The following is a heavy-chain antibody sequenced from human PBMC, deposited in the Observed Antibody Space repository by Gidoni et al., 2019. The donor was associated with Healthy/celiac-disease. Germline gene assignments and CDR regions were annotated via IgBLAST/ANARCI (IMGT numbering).Heavy chain of an antibody. CDR3: ARHILGIYGSGSYYNYYYYMDV. Sequence: EVQLVQSGAEVKKPGESLKISCQGSGYSFTSSRIGRVPQMHGKGLEWLGIIYPGDSDTRYSPSFQGQVTISADKSISTAYLQWSSLKASDTAMYYCARHILGIYGSGSYYNYYYYMDVWGKGTTVTVSS. V-gene: IGHV5-51*01. D-gene: IGHD3-10*01. J-gene: IGHJ6*03. CDR1: GYSFTSSR. CDR2: IYPGDSDT.